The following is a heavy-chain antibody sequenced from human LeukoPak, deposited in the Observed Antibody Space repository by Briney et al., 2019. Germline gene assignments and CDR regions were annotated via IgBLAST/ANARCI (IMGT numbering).Heavy chain of an antibody. CDR3: VRVRYCSSTNCHGGWFDP. D-gene: IGHD2-2*01. Sequence: GGSLRLSCAASGFAFSNYEMNWVRQAPGKGLEWVSYISPSGGTITYADSVKGRFTISRDNAKNSLYLQMNSLGAEDTAVYYCVRVRYCSSTNCHGGWFDPWGQGTLVTVSS. CDR1: GFAFSNYE. CDR2: ISPSGGTI. V-gene: IGHV3-48*03. J-gene: IGHJ5*02.